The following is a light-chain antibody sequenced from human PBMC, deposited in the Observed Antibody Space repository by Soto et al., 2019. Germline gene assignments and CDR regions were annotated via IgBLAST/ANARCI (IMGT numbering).Light chain of an antibody. CDR1: QGISSY. CDR2: AAS. J-gene: IGKJ5*01. Sequence: AIRMTQSPSSFSASTGDRVTITCRASQGISSYLAWYQQKPGKAPKLLIYAASTLQSGVPSRFSGSGSGTEFTLTISCLQSEDFATYYCQQYYSYLITFGQGTRLEIK. CDR3: QQYYSYLIT. V-gene: IGKV1-8*01.